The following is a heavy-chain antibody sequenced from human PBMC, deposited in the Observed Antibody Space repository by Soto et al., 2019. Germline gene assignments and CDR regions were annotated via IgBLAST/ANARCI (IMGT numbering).Heavy chain of an antibody. V-gene: IGHV3-23*01. CDR2: ISGSGGST. CDR3: AKDWSPFEGAYYGSGKWLDP. Sequence: GGSLRLSCAASGFTFSSYAMSWVRQAPGKGLEWVSAISGSGGSTYYADSVKGRFTISRDNSKNTLYLQMNSLRAEDTAVYYCAKDWSPFEGAYYGSGKWLDPWGQGTLVTVSS. CDR1: GFTFSSYA. J-gene: IGHJ5*02. D-gene: IGHD3-10*01.